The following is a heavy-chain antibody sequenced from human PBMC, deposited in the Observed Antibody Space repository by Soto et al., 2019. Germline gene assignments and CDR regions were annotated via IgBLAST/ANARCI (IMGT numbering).Heavy chain of an antibody. CDR2: IYYSGST. D-gene: IGHD3-10*01. J-gene: IGHJ5*02. CDR3: ARGWSYYYGSGSYYLDP. CDR1: GGSISSGGYY. V-gene: IGHV4-31*03. Sequence: QVQLQESGPGLVKPSQTLSLTCTVSGGSISSGGYYWSWIRQHPGKGLEWIGYIYYSGSTYYNPSLKRRVTISVDTSKNQFSLKLSSVTAADTAVYYCARGWSYYYGSGSYYLDPWGQGTLVTVSS.